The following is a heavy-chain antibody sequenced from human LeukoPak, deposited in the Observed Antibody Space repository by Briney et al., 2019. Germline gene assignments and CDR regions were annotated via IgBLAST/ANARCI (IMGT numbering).Heavy chain of an antibody. CDR2: INPSSGGT. J-gene: IGHJ6*02. V-gene: IGHV1-2*02. CDR1: GYTFTGYY. Sequence: ASVKVSCKASGYTFTGYYMHWVRQAPGQGLEWMGWINPSSGGTNYAQKFQGRVTMTRNTSITTAYMELNSLRSEDTAVYYCARGRGRCSNWVPYYYGMDVWGQGTTVTVSS. CDR3: ARGRGRCSNWVPYYYGMDV. D-gene: IGHD6-13*01.